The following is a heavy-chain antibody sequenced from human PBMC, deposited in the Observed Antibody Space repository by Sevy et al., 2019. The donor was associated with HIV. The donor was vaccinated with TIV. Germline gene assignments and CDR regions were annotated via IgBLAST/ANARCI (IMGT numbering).Heavy chain of an antibody. CDR1: GFAFSTHA. CDR3: ARDGGYSIKWYPLY. D-gene: IGHD1-26*01. J-gene: IGHJ4*01. Sequence: GGSLRLSCAASGFAFSTHAMHWVRQAPGKGLEWVAVISYEGTETFYAATVEGRFTISRDNSKNMLSLQINSLKPEDTAVYYCARDGGYSIKWYPLYWGHGTLVTVSS. CDR2: ISYEGTET. V-gene: IGHV3-30-3*01.